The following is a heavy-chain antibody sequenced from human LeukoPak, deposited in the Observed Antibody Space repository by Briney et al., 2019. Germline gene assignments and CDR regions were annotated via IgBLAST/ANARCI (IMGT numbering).Heavy chain of an antibody. CDR2: IYYSGST. Sequence: SETLSLTCTVSGGSISSHYWSWIRQPPGKGLEWIGYIYYSGSTNYNPSLKSRVTISVDTSKNQFSLKLSSVTAADTAVYYCASLGVLPNPYYYCYYMDVWGKRTTVTVSS. V-gene: IGHV4-59*11. CDR3: ASLGVLPNPYYYCYYMDV. CDR1: GGSISSHY. J-gene: IGHJ6*03. D-gene: IGHD1-14*01.